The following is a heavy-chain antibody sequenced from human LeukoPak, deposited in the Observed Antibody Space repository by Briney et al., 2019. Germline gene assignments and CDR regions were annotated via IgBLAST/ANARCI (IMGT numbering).Heavy chain of an antibody. CDR2: INPSGGDT. CDR3: ARTYCAENCSIRYFDY. Sequence: GASVKVSCKAPGYILSSYIMHWVGQAPGQGLEWLGIINPSGGDTKYAQKFQGRVTLTRDKSTSTVYMELSSLTSDDTAVYYCARTYCAENCSIRYFDYWGQGTLVTVSS. CDR1: GYILSSYI. V-gene: IGHV1-46*01. D-gene: IGHD2-21*01. J-gene: IGHJ4*02.